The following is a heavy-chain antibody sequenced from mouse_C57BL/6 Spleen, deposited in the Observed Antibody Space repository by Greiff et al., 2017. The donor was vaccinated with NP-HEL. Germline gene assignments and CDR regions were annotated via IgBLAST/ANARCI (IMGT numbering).Heavy chain of an antibody. CDR3: ARPGRGYWYFDV. V-gene: IGHV1-80*01. Sequence: VQLKQSGAELVKPGASVKISCKASGYAFSSYWMNWVKQRPGKGLEWIGQIYPGDGDTNYNGKFKGKATLTADKSSSTAYMQLSSLTSEDSAVYFCARPGRGYWYFDVWGTGTTVTVSS. J-gene: IGHJ1*03. CDR2: IYPGDGDT. CDR1: GYAFSSYW.